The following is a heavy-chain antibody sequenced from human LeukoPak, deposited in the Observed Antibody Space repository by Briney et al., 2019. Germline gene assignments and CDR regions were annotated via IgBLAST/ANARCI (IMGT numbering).Heavy chain of an antibody. CDR2: IYHSGST. J-gene: IGHJ4*02. V-gene: IGHV4-30-2*01. Sequence: PSETLSLTCAVSGGSISSGGYSWSWIRQPPGKGLEWIGYIYHSGSTYYNPSLKSRVTISVDRSKNQFSLKLSSVTAADTAVYYCARVLLWFGEQFDYWGQGTLVTVSS. CDR1: GGSISSGGYS. D-gene: IGHD3-10*01. CDR3: ARVLLWFGEQFDY.